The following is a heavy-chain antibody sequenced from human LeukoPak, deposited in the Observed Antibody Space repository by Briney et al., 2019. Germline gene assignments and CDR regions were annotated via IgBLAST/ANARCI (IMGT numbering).Heavy chain of an antibody. CDR1: GFTFNTYA. CDR3: ARDGGKETRGRGLQLLWDY. D-gene: IGHD3-16*01. V-gene: IGHV3-23*01. Sequence: PGGSLRLSCAASGFTFNTYAMHWVRQAPGKGLEWVSSISGSGDSTYYADSVKGRLTISRDNSKNTLYLQMNSLRAEDTAVYYCARDGGKETRGRGLQLLWDYWGQGTLVTVSS. CDR2: ISGSGDST. J-gene: IGHJ4*02.